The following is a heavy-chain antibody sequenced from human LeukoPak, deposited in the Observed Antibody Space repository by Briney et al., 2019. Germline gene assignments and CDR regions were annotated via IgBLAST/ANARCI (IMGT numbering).Heavy chain of an antibody. CDR1: GYTFTGYY. CDR2: INPNSGGT. D-gene: IGHD6-13*01. V-gene: IGHV1-2*02. CDR3: ATIAGTGWNYFDY. Sequence: ASVKVSCKASGYTFTGYYMHWVRQAPGQGHEWMGWINPNSGGTNYAQKFQGRVTMTRDTSISTAYMELSSLRSEDTAVYYCATIAGTGWNYFDYWGQGTLVTVSS. J-gene: IGHJ4*02.